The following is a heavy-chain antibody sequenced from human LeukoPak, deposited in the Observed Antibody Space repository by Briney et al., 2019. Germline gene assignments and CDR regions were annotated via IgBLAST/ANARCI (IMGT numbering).Heavy chain of an antibody. V-gene: IGHV1-2*04. J-gene: IGHJ4*02. CDR3: ARGNIYYYGSGSSLPIDY. Sequence: ASVKVSCKASGYTFTGYYMHWVRQAPGQGLEWMGRINPNSGGTNYAQKFQGWVTMTRDTSISTAYMELSRLRSDDTAVYYCARGNIYYYGSGSSLPIDYWGQGTLVTVSS. CDR2: INPNSGGT. D-gene: IGHD3-10*01. CDR1: GYTFTGYY.